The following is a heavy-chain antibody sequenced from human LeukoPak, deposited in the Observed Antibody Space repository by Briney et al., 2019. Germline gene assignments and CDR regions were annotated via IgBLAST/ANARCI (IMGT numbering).Heavy chain of an antibody. CDR1: GFTFSSYG. J-gene: IGHJ6*04. V-gene: IGHV3-33*01. CDR2: IWYDGSTK. Sequence: PGGSLRLSCAASGFTFSSYGMHWVRQAPGKGLEWVAVIWYDGSTKYYADSVKGRFTISRDNSKNTLYLHMNNLRAEDTAVYYGARGPFAYYYGSGTGGMDVWGKGTTVTASS. CDR3: ARGPFAYYYGSGTGGMDV. D-gene: IGHD3-10*01.